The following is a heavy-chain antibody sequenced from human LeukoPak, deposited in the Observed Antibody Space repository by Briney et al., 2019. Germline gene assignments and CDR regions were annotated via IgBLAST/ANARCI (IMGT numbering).Heavy chain of an antibody. Sequence: GGSLRLSCAASGFTVSTDYLSWVRQAPGKGLEWVSIIYTGGSTYYADSVKGRFTISRDNSKNTLWLQMNSLRAEDTAVYYCAKAQPYSSGINNYYGMDVWGQGTTVTVSS. CDR3: AKAQPYSSGINNYYGMDV. V-gene: IGHV3-53*01. J-gene: IGHJ6*02. CDR2: IYTGGST. D-gene: IGHD6-19*01. CDR1: GFTVSTDY.